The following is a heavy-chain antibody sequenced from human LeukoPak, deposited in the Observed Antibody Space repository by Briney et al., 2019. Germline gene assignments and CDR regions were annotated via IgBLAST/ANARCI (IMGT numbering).Heavy chain of an antibody. CDR1: GGSISSGGYY. CDR2: IYYSGST. V-gene: IGHV4-31*03. CDR3: ARVSMIVVAHIPSGWFDP. Sequence: SETLSLTCTVSGGSISSGGYYWSWIRQHPGKGLEWIGYIYYSGSTYYNPSLKSRVTISVDTSKNQFSLKLSSVTAADTAVYYCARVSMIVVAHIPSGWFDPWGQGTLVTVSS. D-gene: IGHD3-22*01. J-gene: IGHJ5*02.